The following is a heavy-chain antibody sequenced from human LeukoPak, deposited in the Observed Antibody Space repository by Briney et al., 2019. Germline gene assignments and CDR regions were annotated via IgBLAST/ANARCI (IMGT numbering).Heavy chain of an antibody. V-gene: IGHV4-38-2*02. Sequence: PSETLSLTCTVSGYSISSGYYWGWIRQPPGKGLEWIGEINHSGSTNYNPSLKSRVTISVDTSKNQFSLKLSSVTAADTAVYYCARRAHVLLMDVWGKGTTVTVSS. CDR2: INHSGST. J-gene: IGHJ6*03. CDR1: GYSISSGYY. CDR3: ARRAHVLLMDV. D-gene: IGHD3-10*01.